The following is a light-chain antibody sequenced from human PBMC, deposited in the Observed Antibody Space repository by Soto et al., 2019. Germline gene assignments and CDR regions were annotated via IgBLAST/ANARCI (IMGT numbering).Light chain of an antibody. CDR1: QSVSSTY. Sequence: EIVLTQSPGTLSLSPGERATLSCRASQSVSSTYLAWYQQKPGQAPRLLIYGASSRATGIPDRFSGSGSGADFTLTISRLEPEDFAFYYCQQFHASPRTFGQGTKVEIK. CDR2: GAS. CDR3: QQFHASPRT. V-gene: IGKV3-20*01. J-gene: IGKJ1*01.